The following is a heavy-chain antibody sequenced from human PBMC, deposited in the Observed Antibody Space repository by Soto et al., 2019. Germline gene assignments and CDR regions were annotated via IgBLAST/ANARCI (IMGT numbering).Heavy chain of an antibody. CDR2: IVSGSGNT. V-gene: IGHV1-58*01. CDR3: VRGDYYYGMDG. Sequence: QMQLVQSGPEVKKPGTSVKVSCKASGFTFTSSAVQWVRHARGQRLEWIGWIVSGSGNTNYAQKFQERVTSTRDMSTSTAYIELSSLSSEDTAVYYCVRGDYYYGMDGWGQGTTVTVSS. CDR1: GFTFTSSA. J-gene: IGHJ6*02. D-gene: IGHD3-16*01.